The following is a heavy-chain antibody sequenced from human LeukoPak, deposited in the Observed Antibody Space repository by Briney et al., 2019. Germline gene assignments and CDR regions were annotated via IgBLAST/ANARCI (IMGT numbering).Heavy chain of an antibody. D-gene: IGHD3-16*02. V-gene: IGHV3-66*01. J-gene: IGHJ4*02. Sequence: GGSLRLSCAASGFTVSSNYMSWVRQAPGKGLEWVSVIYSGGSTYYADSVKGRFTISRDNSKNTLYLQMNSLRAEDTAVYYCARVRGGSRLNYWGQGTLVTVSS. CDR2: IYSGGST. CDR1: GFTVSSNY. CDR3: ARVRGGSRLNY.